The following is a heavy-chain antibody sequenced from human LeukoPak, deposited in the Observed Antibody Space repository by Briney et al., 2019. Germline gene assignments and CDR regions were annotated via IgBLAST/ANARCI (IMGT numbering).Heavy chain of an antibody. V-gene: IGHV3-49*04. D-gene: IGHD5-12*01. CDR3: TSGLRYNSYYYMDV. Sequence: GGSLRLSCTASGFTFGDYAMSWVRQAPGKGLEWVGFIRSKAYGGTTEYAASVRGRFTVSRDDSKSIAYLQMNSLKTEDTAVYYCTSGLRYNSYYYMDVWGKGTTVTISS. J-gene: IGHJ6*03. CDR1: GFTFGDYA. CDR2: IRSKAYGGTT.